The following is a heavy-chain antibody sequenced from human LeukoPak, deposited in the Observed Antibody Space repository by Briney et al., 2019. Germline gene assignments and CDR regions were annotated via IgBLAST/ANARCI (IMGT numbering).Heavy chain of an antibody. V-gene: IGHV4-39*07. J-gene: IGHJ4*02. D-gene: IGHD3-22*01. CDR3: ARGADSSGYYSIFYFDY. CDR1: GGSISSSSYY. Sequence: SETLSLTCTVSGGSISSSSYYWGWIRQPPGKGLEWIGTIYYSGSTNYNPSLKSRVTISVDTSKNQFSLKLSSVTAADTAVYYCARGADSSGYYSIFYFDYWGQGTLVTVSS. CDR2: IYYSGST.